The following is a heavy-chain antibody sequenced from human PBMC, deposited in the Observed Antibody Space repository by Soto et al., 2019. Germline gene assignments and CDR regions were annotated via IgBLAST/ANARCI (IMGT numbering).Heavy chain of an antibody. J-gene: IGHJ5*02. CDR1: GYSFTGYF. CDR3: AREGIHVDTAMGGNWFDP. Sequence: GASVKVSCKASGYSFTGYFLHWVRQAPGQGLEWMGWINSNTGGTNYAQRSQGRVTMTRDTSISTAYMEVSRLRSDDTAVYYCAREGIHVDTAMGGNWFDPWGQGTLVTVSS. D-gene: IGHD5-18*01. CDR2: INSNTGGT. V-gene: IGHV1-2*02.